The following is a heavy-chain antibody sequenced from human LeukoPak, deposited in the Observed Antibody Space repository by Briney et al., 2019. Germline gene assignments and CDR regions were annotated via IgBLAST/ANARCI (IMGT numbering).Heavy chain of an antibody. Sequence: GGSLRLSCAASGFTFSSYAMTWVRQAPGKGLEWVSIISGSAASTDYADSVKGRFAISRDNSKTTLYLQMNSLRAEDTAAYFCAKDHTPFGSGSYSTRYYGMDVWGQGTTVIVSS. J-gene: IGHJ6*02. CDR2: ISGSAAST. V-gene: IGHV3-23*01. CDR3: AKDHTPFGSGSYSTRYYGMDV. CDR1: GFTFSSYA. D-gene: IGHD3-10*01.